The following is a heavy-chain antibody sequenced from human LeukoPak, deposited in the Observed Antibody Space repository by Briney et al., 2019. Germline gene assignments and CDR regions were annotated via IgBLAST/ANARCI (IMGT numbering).Heavy chain of an antibody. CDR3: AFIAVAGTFDY. CDR1: GFTFSSYS. V-gene: IGHV3-21*01. Sequence: GGSLRLSCAASGFTFSSYSMNWVCQAPGKGLEWVSSISSSSSYIYYADSVKGRFTISRDNAKNSLYLQMNSLRAEDTAVYYCAFIAVAGTFDYWGQGTLVTVSS. D-gene: IGHD6-19*01. J-gene: IGHJ4*02. CDR2: ISSSSSYI.